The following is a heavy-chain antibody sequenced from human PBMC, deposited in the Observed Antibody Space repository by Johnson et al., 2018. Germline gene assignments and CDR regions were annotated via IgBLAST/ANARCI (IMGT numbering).Heavy chain of an antibody. CDR1: GFTLRGYT. Sequence: VQLVQSGGGLVKPGGSLRLSCAASGFTLRGYTMNWVRQAPGKGLEWVSSISSSSTYIYHADSVKGRFTISRDNAKNSLFLQMNSLRAEDTAVYYCARDQSPDYDSSGYYGKDVGGQGTTVTVSS. J-gene: IGHJ6*02. D-gene: IGHD3-22*01. CDR3: ARDQSPDYDSSGYYGKDV. V-gene: IGHV3-21*01. CDR2: ISSSSTYI.